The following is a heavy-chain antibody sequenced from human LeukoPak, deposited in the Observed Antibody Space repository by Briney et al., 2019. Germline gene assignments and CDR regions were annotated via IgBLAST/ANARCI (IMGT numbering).Heavy chain of an antibody. CDR1: GYTFTGYY. Sequence: ASVKVSCKASGYTFTGYYMHWVRQAPGQGLECMGRINPNSGGTNYAQKFQGRVTMTRDTSISTAYMELSRLRSDDTAVYYCARGYGDYVAYYFDYWGQGTLVTVSS. V-gene: IGHV1-2*06. CDR3: ARGYGDYVAYYFDY. D-gene: IGHD4-17*01. CDR2: INPNSGGT. J-gene: IGHJ4*02.